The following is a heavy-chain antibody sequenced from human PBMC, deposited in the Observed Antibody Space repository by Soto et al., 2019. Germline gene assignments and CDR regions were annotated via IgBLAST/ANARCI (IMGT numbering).Heavy chain of an antibody. CDR2: INPNSGGT. CDR1: GYTFTGYY. V-gene: IGHV1-2*04. Sequence: ASVKVSCKASGYTFTGYYMHWVRQAPGQGLEWMGWINPNSGGTNYAQKFQGWVTMTRDTSISTAYMELSRLRSDDTAVYYCARGPSVDTAMVNYFDYWGQGTLVTVSS. D-gene: IGHD5-18*01. J-gene: IGHJ4*02. CDR3: ARGPSVDTAMVNYFDY.